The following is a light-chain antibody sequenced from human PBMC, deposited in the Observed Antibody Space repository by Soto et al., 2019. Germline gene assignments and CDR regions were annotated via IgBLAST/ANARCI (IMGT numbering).Light chain of an antibody. V-gene: IGLV1-44*01. CDR3: AAWDDSLNGPV. J-gene: IGLJ2*01. CDR2: SNN. CDR1: XXNIGSNT. Sequence: QSVLTQPPSASGTPGQRVTISCSGXXXNIGSNTVNWYQQLPGTAPKLLIYSNNQRPSGVPDRFSGSRSGTSASLAISGLQSEDEADYYCAAWDDSLNGPVFGGGTKLTVL.